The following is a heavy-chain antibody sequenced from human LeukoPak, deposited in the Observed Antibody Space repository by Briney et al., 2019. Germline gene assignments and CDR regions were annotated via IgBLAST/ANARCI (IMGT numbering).Heavy chain of an antibody. D-gene: IGHD4-17*01. V-gene: IGHV3-11*01. CDR1: GFTFTNYY. J-gene: IGHJ4*02. CDR2: ISSKSGSTI. CDR3: ARDDYGDPVDY. Sequence: GGSLRLSCAASGFTFTNYYMNWIRQAPGKGLEWVSYISSKSGSTIHYADSVKGRFTISRDNAKSSLYLQMNSLRAEDTAVYYCARDDYGDPVDYWGQGTLVTVSS.